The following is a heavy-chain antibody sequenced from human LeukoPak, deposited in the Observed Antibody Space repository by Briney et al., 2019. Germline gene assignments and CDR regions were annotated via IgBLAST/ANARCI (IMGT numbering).Heavy chain of an antibody. CDR3: AKDWSLGYGCLDY. V-gene: IGHV3-33*06. D-gene: IGHD5-12*01. Sequence: GGSLRLSCAASGFTFSKFGMHWVRQTPGKGLEWVALVWNDGSKNYYADSVKGRFTISRDNSKDTLYLLLNSLRVEDTAVYYCAKDWSLGYGCLDYWGQGTLVTVSS. J-gene: IGHJ4*02. CDR1: GFTFSKFG. CDR2: VWNDGSKN.